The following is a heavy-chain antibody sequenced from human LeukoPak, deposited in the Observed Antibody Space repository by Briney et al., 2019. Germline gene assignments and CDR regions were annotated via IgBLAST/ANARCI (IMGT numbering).Heavy chain of an antibody. D-gene: IGHD3-9*01. CDR3: ARVGGFYDILTGYYPVGYYGMDV. CDR2: INPNSGGT. Sequence: ASVKVSCKASGYTFTGYYMHWVRQAPGQGLEWMGWINPNSGGTNYAQKFQGRVTMTRDTSISTAYMELSRLRSDDTAVYYCARVGGFYDILTGYYPVGYYGMDVWGRGTTVTVSS. J-gene: IGHJ6*02. CDR1: GYTFTGYY. V-gene: IGHV1-2*02.